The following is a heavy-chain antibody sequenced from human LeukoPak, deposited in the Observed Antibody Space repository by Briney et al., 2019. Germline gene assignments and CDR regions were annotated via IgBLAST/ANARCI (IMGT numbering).Heavy chain of an antibody. J-gene: IGHJ4*02. V-gene: IGHV3-23*01. CDR3: AKDFNPIAVAGLFDY. Sequence: GGSLRLSCAASGFTFNNYAMSWVRQAPGKGLEWVSAISGSGGTTYYADSVKGRFTISRDNSKNTLYLQMNSLRAEDTAVYYCAKDFNPIAVAGLFDYWGQGTLVTVSS. CDR2: ISGSGGTT. CDR1: GFTFNNYA. D-gene: IGHD6-19*01.